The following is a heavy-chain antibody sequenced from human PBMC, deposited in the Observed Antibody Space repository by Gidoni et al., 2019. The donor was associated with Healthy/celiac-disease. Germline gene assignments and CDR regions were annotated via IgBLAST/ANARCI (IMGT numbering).Heavy chain of an antibody. CDR2: ISGDGGST. Sequence: EVQLVESGGGVVQPGGSLRLSCAASGFTFYDSAMHWVRQAPGKGLEWVSLISGDGGSTYYADSVKGRFTISRDNSKNSLYLQMNSLRTEDTALYYCATIVVVVAATHDAFDIWGQGTMVTVSS. V-gene: IGHV3-43*02. D-gene: IGHD2-15*01. CDR1: GFTFYDSA. CDR3: ATIVVVVAATHDAFDI. J-gene: IGHJ3*02.